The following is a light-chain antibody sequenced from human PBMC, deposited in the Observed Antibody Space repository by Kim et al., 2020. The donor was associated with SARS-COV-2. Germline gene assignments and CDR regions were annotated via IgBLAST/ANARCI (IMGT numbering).Light chain of an antibody. J-gene: IGKJ1*01. CDR2: DAS. CDR1: QSISGG. Sequence: SATVGDKVTITCRASQSISGGVAWYQQKPGKAPKLLNYDASSLESGVPSRFSGSGSGTDFTLIVSSLQPDDFATYYCQQYSNRWTFGQGTKVDIK. CDR3: QQYSNRWT. V-gene: IGKV1-5*01.